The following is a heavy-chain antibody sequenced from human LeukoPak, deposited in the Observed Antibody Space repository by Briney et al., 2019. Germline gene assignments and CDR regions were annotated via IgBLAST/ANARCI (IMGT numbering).Heavy chain of an antibody. CDR1: GFTFSIYS. V-gene: IGHV3-48*02. D-gene: IGHD2-15*01. Sequence: PGGSLRLSCAASGFTFSIYSMNWVRQAPGKGLGWVSYISSDINLIYYADSVKGRFTISRDNAKNSLYLQMNSLRDEDTAVYYCARLWGFYSGSSCYSRPYWGQGPLVTVSS. J-gene: IGHJ4*02. CDR3: ARLWGFYSGSSCYSRPY. CDR2: ISSDINLI.